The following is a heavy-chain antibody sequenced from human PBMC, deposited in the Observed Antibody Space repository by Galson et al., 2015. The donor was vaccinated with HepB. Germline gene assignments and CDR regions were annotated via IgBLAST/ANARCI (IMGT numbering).Heavy chain of an antibody. V-gene: IGHV1-18*04. CDR2: ISIYNNNI. J-gene: IGHJ6*02. CDR3: ARWTVTTSDYYYYAMDV. Sequence: SVKVSCKASGYSFSSNAISWLRQAPGQGLEWMGFISIYNNNIKYAQNFQGRLTMTTDTVTCTAYMELRSLRSDDTAVYYCARWTVTTSDYYYYAMDVWGQGTTVTVSS. CDR1: GYSFSSNA. D-gene: IGHD4-11*01.